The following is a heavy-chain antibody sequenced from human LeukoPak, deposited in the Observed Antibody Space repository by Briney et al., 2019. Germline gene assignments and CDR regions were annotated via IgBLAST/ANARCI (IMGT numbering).Heavy chain of an antibody. V-gene: IGHV3-21*01. CDR2: ISSSSSYI. CDR1: GFTFSSYS. D-gene: IGHD4-17*01. Sequence: GGSLRLSCAASGFTFSSYSMNWVRQAPGRGLEWVSSISSSSSYIYYADSVKGRFTISRDNAKNSLYLQMNSLRAGDTAVYYCARGHHDYGHYFDYWGQGTLVTVSS. J-gene: IGHJ4*02. CDR3: ARGHHDYGHYFDY.